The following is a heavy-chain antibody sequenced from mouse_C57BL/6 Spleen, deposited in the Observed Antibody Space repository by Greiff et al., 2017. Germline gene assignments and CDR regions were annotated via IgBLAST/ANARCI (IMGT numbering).Heavy chain of an antibody. V-gene: IGHV1-81*01. Sequence: VQLQQSGAELARPGASVKLSCKASGYTFTSYGISWVKQRTGQGLEWIGEIYPRSGNTYYNEKFKGKATLTADKSSSTAYMELRSLTSEDSAVXCCARDGGNYHNYYAMDYWGQGTSVTVSS. CDR1: GYTFTSYG. CDR3: ARDGGNYHNYYAMDY. J-gene: IGHJ4*01. D-gene: IGHD2-1*01. CDR2: IYPRSGNT.